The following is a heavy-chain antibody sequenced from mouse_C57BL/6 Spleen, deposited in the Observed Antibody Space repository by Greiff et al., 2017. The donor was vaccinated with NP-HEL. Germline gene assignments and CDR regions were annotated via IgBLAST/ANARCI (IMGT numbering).Heavy chain of an antibody. CDR3: ARRGDGYYDYFDY. CDR1: GYTFTDHT. J-gene: IGHJ2*01. CDR2: IYPRDGST. V-gene: IGHV1-78*01. Sequence: VQLVESDAELVKPGASVKISCKVSGYTFTDHTIHWMKQRPEQGLEWIGYIYPRDGSTKYNEKFKGKATLTADKSSSTAYMRLNSLTSEDSAVYFCARRGDGYYDYFDYWGQGTTLTVSS. D-gene: IGHD2-3*01.